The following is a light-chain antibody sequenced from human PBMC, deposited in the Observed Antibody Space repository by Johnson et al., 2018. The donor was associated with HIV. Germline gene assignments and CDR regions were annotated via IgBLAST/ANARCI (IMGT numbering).Light chain of an antibody. CDR3: GTWDSRLSAYV. Sequence: QSVLTQPPSVSAAPGQKVTISCSGSSSNIGNNFVSWYQQLPGTAPKLLIYDNNKRPSGIPDRFSGSKSGTSATLGITGLQTGDEADYYCGTWDSRLSAYVFGTGTKVTAL. CDR2: DNN. CDR1: SSNIGNNF. V-gene: IGLV1-51*01. J-gene: IGLJ1*01.